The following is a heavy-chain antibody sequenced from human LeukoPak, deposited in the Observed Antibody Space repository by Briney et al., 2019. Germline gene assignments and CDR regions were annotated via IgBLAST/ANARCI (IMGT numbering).Heavy chain of an antibody. CDR3: ARSHRVWFGGASNWFDP. J-gene: IGHJ5*02. D-gene: IGHD3-10*01. V-gene: IGHV4-61*02. CDR1: GGSISSGSYY. CDR2: IYASGST. Sequence: PSETLSLTCTVSGGSISSGSYYWSWIRQPAGKGLEWIGRIYASGSTNYNPSLKSRVTISVDTSKNQFSLKLSSVTAADTAVYYCARSHRVWFGGASNWFDPWGQGTLVTVSS.